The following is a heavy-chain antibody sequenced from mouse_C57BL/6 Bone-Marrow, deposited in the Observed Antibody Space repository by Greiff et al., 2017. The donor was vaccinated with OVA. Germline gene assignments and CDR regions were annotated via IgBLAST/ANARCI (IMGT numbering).Heavy chain of an antibody. J-gene: IGHJ2*01. V-gene: IGHV1-81*01. Sequence: VQLQQSGAELARPGASVKLSCKASGYTFTSYGISWVKQRTGQGLEWIGEIYPRSGNTYYNDKFKGKATLTADKSSSTAYMELRSLTSEDSAVYFCARDADYFDYWGQGTTLTVSS. CDR2: IYPRSGNT. CDR1: GYTFTSYG. CDR3: ARDADYFDY.